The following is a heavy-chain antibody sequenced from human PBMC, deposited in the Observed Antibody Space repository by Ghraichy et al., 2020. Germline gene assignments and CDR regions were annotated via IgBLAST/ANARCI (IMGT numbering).Heavy chain of an antibody. CDR2: IRSKADGGTT. CDR3: TRDRPIDY. V-gene: IGHV3-49*03. CDR1: GFTFGDYA. Sequence: GESLNISCTASGFTFGDYAMAWFRQAPGKGLEWVGFIRSKADGGTTAYAASVKCRFTVSRDDSKSIAYLQMNSLETEDTAVYYCTRDRPIDYWGQGILVTVSS. J-gene: IGHJ4*02.